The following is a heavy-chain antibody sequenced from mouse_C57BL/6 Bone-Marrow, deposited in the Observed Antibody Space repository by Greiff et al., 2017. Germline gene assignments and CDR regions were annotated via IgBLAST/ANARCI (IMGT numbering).Heavy chain of an antibody. Sequence: VQLQQSGAELARPGASVKLSCKASGYTFTSYGISWVKQRTGQGLEWIGEIYPRSGNTYYNEKFEGKATLTADKSSSTAYMELRSLTSEDSAVYFCARRDYGSSFFAYWGQGTLVTVSA. CDR1: GYTFTSYG. CDR2: IYPRSGNT. V-gene: IGHV1-81*01. D-gene: IGHD1-1*01. J-gene: IGHJ3*01. CDR3: ARRDYGSSFFAY.